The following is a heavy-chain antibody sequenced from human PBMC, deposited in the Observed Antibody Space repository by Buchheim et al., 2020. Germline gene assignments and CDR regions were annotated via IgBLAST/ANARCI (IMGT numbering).Heavy chain of an antibody. J-gene: IGHJ5*02. CDR1: GGSISSSSYY. CDR3: AREDTAAAEEGGWFDP. Sequence: QLQLQESGPGLVKPSETLSLTCSVSGGSISSSSYYWGWIRQPPGKGLEWIGSIYYSGSTYYNPSLKSRVTISVDTSKNQFSLKLSSVTAADTAVYYCAREDTAAAEEGGWFDPWGQGTL. CDR2: IYYSGST. D-gene: IGHD6-13*01. V-gene: IGHV4-39*07.